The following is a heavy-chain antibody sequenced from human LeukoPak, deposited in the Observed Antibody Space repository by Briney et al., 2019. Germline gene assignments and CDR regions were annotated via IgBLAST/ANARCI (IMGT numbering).Heavy chain of an antibody. V-gene: IGHV4-59*08. CDR1: GGSISSDY. CDR2: IYYSGRT. D-gene: IGHD6-19*01. Sequence: SETLSLTCTVSGGSISSDYWSWIRQPPGKGLEWIGYIYYSGRTYYNPSLKSRVTISVETSKNQFSLKLTSVTAADTAVYYCARRGYSSGYYYFDYWGQGTLVTVSS. J-gene: IGHJ4*02. CDR3: ARRGYSSGYYYFDY.